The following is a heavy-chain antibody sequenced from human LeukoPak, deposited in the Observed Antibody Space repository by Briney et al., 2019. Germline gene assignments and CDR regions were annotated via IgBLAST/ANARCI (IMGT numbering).Heavy chain of an antibody. Sequence: GGSLRLSCAASGFTFSSYSMNWVRQAPGKGLEWVSSISSSSSYIYYADSVKGRFTISRDNAKNSLCLQMNSLRAEDTAVYYCARCGMNYYDSSGFHWGQGTLVTVSS. J-gene: IGHJ4*02. V-gene: IGHV3-21*01. D-gene: IGHD3-22*01. CDR2: ISSSSSYI. CDR1: GFTFSSYS. CDR3: ARCGMNYYDSSGFH.